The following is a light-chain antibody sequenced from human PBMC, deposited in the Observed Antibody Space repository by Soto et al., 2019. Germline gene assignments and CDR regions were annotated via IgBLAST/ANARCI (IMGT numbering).Light chain of an antibody. CDR3: QVWDTSSDQQV. CDR2: YDH. V-gene: IGLV3-21*04. J-gene: IGLJ2*01. CDR1: NIGSIS. Sequence: SYELTQPPSVSVAPGKTATIACGGDNIGSISVHWYQQKPGQAPVLVISYDHDRPSGIPERFSGSNSGSTATLTISRVEAGDEADYYCQVWDTSSDQQVVGGGTKLTVL.